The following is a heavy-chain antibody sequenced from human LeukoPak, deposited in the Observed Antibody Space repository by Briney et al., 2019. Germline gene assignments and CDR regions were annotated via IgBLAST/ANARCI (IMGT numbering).Heavy chain of an antibody. J-gene: IGHJ3*02. CDR3: AKDQALGSYGEDAFDI. D-gene: IGHD1-26*01. CDR2: ISYDGSNK. Sequence: GGSLRLSCAASGITFSSYAMHWVRQAPGKGLEWVAVISYDGSNKYYADSVKGRFTISRDNSKNTLYLQMNSLRAEDTAVYYCAKDQALGSYGEDAFDIWGQGTMVTVSS. V-gene: IGHV3-30*04. CDR1: GITFSSYA.